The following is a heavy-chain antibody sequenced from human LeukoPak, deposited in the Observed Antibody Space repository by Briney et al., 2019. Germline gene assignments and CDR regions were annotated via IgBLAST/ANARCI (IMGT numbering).Heavy chain of an antibody. CDR1: GYTFTGYY. J-gene: IGHJ5*02. CDR3: AREAAEVGYNWFDP. D-gene: IGHD2-15*01. CDR2: INPNNGAT. V-gene: IGHV1-2*02. Sequence: GASVKVSCKASGYTFTGYYMHWVRQAPGQGLEWMGWINPNNGATNSAQKFQGRVTMTRDTSISTAYMELSRLRSDDTAVYYCAREAAEVGYNWFDPWGQGTLVTVSS.